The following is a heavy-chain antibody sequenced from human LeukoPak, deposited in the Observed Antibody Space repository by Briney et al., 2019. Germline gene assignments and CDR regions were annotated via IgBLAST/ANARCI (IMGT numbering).Heavy chain of an antibody. CDR3: ARVTAYDGSGYYKYYFDY. CDR2: IYYSGST. V-gene: IGHV4-39*01. J-gene: IGHJ4*02. D-gene: IGHD3-22*01. Sequence: PSETLSLTCTVSGGSISSSSYYWGWIRQPPGKGLEWIGSIYYSGSTYYNPSLKSRVTISVDTSKNQFSLKLSSVTAADTAVHYCARVTAYDGSGYYKYYFDYWRQGTLVTVSS. CDR1: GGSISSSSYY.